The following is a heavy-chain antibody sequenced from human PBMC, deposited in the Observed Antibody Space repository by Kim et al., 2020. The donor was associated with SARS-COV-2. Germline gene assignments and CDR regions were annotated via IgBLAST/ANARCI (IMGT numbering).Heavy chain of an antibody. CDR2: INHSGST. Sequence: SETLSLTCAVYGGSFSGYYWSWIRQPPGKGLEWIGEINHSGSTNYNPSLKSRVTISVDTSKNQFSLKLSSVTAADTAVYYCARGPYCGGDCYPDYYYYYGMDVWGQGTTVTVSS. CDR3: ARGPYCGGDCYPDYYYYYGMDV. D-gene: IGHD2-21*02. J-gene: IGHJ6*02. V-gene: IGHV4-34*01. CDR1: GGSFSGYY.